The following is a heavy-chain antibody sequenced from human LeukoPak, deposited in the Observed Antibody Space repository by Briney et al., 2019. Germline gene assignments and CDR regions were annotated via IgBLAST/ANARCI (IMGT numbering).Heavy chain of an antibody. J-gene: IGHJ6*03. V-gene: IGHV1-2*02. CDR2: INPNSGGT. CDR1: GYTFTGYY. CDR3: ARAVESGSYNTRYYYYYMDV. Sequence: GASVKVSCKASGYTFTGYYMHWVRQAPGQGLEWMGWINPNSGGTNYAQKFQGRVTMTRDTSSSTAYMELSRLRSDDTAVYYCARAVESGSYNTRYYYYYMDVWGKGTTVTVSS. D-gene: IGHD1-1*01.